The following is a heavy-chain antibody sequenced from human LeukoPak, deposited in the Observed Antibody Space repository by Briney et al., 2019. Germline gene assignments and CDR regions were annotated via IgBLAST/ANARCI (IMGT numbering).Heavy chain of an antibody. CDR2: IYYSGTT. CDR3: ARTGGYSGYPHN. J-gene: IGHJ4*02. D-gene: IGHD5-12*01. V-gene: IGHV4-59*01. CDR1: GGSISSYY. Sequence: SETLSLTCTVSGGSISSYYWTWIRHPPGKGLEWIGYIYYSGTTYYNPSLKSRVTISLDPFQNHFSPNLTSVNVADPAVYYCARTGGYSGYPHNWGQGTLVTVSS.